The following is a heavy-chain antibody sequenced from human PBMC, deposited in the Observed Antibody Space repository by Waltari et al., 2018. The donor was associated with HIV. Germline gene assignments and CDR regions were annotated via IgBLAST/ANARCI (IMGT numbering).Heavy chain of an antibody. Sequence: QLQLQESGPGLVKPSETLSLTCTVSGGSISSSSYYWGWIRQPPGKGLEWIGSIYYSGSTYYNPSLKSRVTISVDTSKNQFSLKLSSVTAADTAVYYCARVTPERTRPRSYWYFDLWGRGTLVTVSS. V-gene: IGHV4-39*07. CDR3: ARVTPERTRPRSYWYFDL. CDR2: IYYSGST. J-gene: IGHJ2*01. D-gene: IGHD1-1*01. CDR1: GGSISSSSYY.